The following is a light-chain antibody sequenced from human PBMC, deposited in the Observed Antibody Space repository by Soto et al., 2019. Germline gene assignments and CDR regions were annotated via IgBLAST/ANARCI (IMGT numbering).Light chain of an antibody. J-gene: IGLJ3*02. V-gene: IGLV2-14*01. CDR2: EVS. Sequence: QSVLTQPPSASGTPGQRVTISCSGSSSDVGGYNYVSWYQQHPGKAPKLMIYEVSNRPSGVSNRFSGSKSGNTASLTISGLQAEDEADYYCSSYTSSSTFPWVFGGGTKLTVL. CDR1: SSDVGGYNY. CDR3: SSYTSSSTFPWV.